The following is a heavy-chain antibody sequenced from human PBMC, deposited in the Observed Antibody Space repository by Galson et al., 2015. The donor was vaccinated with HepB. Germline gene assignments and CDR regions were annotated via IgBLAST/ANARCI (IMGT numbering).Heavy chain of an antibody. CDR3: ARDSRVIGTTGTPRAFDI. Sequence: SLRLSCAASGFTFSSYGMHWVRQAPGKGLEWVAVIWYDGSNKYYADSVKGRFTISRDNSKNTLYLQMNSLRAEDTAVYYCARDSRVIGTTGTPRAFDIWGQGTMVTVSS. CDR2: IWYDGSNK. CDR1: GFTFSSYG. V-gene: IGHV3-33*01. D-gene: IGHD1-1*01. J-gene: IGHJ3*02.